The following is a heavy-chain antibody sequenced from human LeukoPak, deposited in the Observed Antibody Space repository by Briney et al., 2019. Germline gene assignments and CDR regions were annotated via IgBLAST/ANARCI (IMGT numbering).Heavy chain of an antibody. J-gene: IGHJ4*02. D-gene: IGHD2/OR15-2a*01. CDR1: GGSISSYY. CDR3: ASQIIGGRLNYFDY. CDR2: IYYSGST. Sequence: PSETLSLTCTVSGGSISSYYWSWIRQPPGTGLEWVGYIYYSGSTNYNPSLKSRITISVDTSRNQFSLKLSSVTAADTAVYYCASQIIGGRLNYFDYWGQGTLVTVSS. V-gene: IGHV4-59*08.